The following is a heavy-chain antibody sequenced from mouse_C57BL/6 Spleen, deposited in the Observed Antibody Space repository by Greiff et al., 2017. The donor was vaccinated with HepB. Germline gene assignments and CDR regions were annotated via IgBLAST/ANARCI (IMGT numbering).Heavy chain of an antibody. V-gene: IGHV3-6*01. Sequence: DVQLQESGPGLVKPSQSLSLTCSVTGYSITSGYYWNWIRQFPGNKLEWMGYISYDGSNNYNPSLKNRISITRDTSKNQFFLKLNSVTTEDTATYYCAREGAYYYGSSYPSYWGQGTTLTVSS. D-gene: IGHD1-1*01. CDR3: AREGAYYYGSSYPSY. CDR1: GYSITSGYY. J-gene: IGHJ2*01. CDR2: ISYDGSN.